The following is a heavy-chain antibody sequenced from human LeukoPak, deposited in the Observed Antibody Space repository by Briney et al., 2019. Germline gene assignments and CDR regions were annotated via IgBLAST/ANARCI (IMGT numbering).Heavy chain of an antibody. CDR2: IYYIRNT. Sequence: KTSETLSLTCTVSGASVVSAGYYWSWVRQPPGGGLEWIGYIYYIRNTNYNPSLKSRVTMSLDPSENQFSLKLNSVTAADTAVYYCARTQSQSGSYRYYFGYWGQGTLVTVSS. D-gene: IGHD1-26*01. V-gene: IGHV4-61*08. CDR3: ARTQSQSGSYRYYFGY. J-gene: IGHJ4*02. CDR1: GASVVSAGYY.